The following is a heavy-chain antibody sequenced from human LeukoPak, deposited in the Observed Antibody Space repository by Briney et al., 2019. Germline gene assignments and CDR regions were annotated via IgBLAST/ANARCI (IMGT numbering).Heavy chain of an antibody. Sequence: ASVKVSCKASGGTCSSYAISWVRQAPGQGLEWMGRIIPIFGIANYAQKFQGRVTITADKSTSTAYMELSSLRSEDTAVYYWARPHCSSTSCYPPSDYYYGMDVWGQGTTVTVSS. J-gene: IGHJ6*02. CDR3: ARPHCSSTSCYPPSDYYYGMDV. V-gene: IGHV1-69*04. CDR1: GGTCSSYA. D-gene: IGHD2-2*01. CDR2: IIPIFGIA.